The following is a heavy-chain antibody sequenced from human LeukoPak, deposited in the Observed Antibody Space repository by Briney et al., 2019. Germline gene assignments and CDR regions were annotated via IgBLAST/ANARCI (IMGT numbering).Heavy chain of an antibody. CDR1: GGSISSSSYY. D-gene: IGHD3-9*01. CDR3: ARDRRYDILTDDAFDI. J-gene: IGHJ3*02. Sequence: SETLSLTCTVSGGSISSSSYYWGWIRQPPGKGLEWIGSIYHSGSTYYNPSLKSRVTISVDTSKNQFSLKLSSVTAADTAVHYCARDRRYDILTDDAFDIWGQGTMVTVSS. V-gene: IGHV4-39*07. CDR2: IYHSGST.